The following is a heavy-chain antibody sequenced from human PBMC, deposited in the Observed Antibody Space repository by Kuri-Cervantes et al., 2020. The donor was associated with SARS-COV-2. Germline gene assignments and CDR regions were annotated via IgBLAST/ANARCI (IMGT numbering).Heavy chain of an antibody. CDR1: GYTFTGYY. CDR3: ASYSSGYYYVLENWFDP. Sequence: ASVKVSCKASGYTFTGYYMHWVRQAPGQGLEWMGWLNPDTGNTGNAKKFQGRVTITTDESTSTAYMELSSLRSEDTAVYYCASYSSGYYYVLENWFDPWGQGTLVTVSS. CDR2: LNPDTGNT. D-gene: IGHD3-22*01. V-gene: IGHV1-8*03. J-gene: IGHJ5*02.